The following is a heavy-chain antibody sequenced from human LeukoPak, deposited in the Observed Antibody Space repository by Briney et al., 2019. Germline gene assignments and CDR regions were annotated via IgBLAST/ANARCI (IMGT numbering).Heavy chain of an antibody. CDR2: IKQDGSEK. CDR1: GFSFSRFG. V-gene: IGHV3-7*03. CDR3: ASGLELDY. Sequence: PGGSLRLSCAASGFSFSRFGMNWVRQAPGKGLEWVANIKQDGSEKNYVDPVKGRFTISRDNAKNSLYLQMNSLRAEDTAVYYCASGLELDYWGQGTLVTVSS. J-gene: IGHJ4*02.